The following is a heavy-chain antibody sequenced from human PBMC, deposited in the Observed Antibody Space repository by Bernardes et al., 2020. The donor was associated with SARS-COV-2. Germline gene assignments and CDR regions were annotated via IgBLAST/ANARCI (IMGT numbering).Heavy chain of an antibody. CDR1: GFTFSSYG. J-gene: IGHJ4*02. CDR3: ASPRNPYYYDSSGPFDY. V-gene: IGHV3-30*03. D-gene: IGHD3-22*01. CDR2: ISYDGSNK. Sequence: SLRLSCAASGFTFSSYGMHWVRQAPGKGLEWVAVISYDGSNKYYADSVKGRFTISRDNSKNTLYLQMNSLRAEDTAVYYCASPRNPYYYDSSGPFDYWGQGTLVTVSS.